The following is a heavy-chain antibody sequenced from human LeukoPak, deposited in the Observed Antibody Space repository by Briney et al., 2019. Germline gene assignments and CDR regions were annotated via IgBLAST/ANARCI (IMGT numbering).Heavy chain of an antibody. CDR3: ARAYSSGWPDSNWFDP. CDR1: GFIFSSYN. CDR2: INPNGDYI. J-gene: IGHJ5*02. D-gene: IGHD6-19*01. Sequence: GGSLRLSCAASGFIFSSYNMNWVRQAPGKGLEWVSSINPNGDYIYYADSVKGRFTISRDNAKNSLYLQMNSLGAEDTAVYYCARAYSSGWPDSNWFDPWGQGTLVTVSS. V-gene: IGHV3-21*04.